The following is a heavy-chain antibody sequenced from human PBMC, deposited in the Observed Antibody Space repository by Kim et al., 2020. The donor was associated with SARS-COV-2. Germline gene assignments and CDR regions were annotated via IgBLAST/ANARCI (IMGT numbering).Heavy chain of an antibody. CDR2: ISGSGGST. V-gene: IGHV3-23*01. J-gene: IGHJ6*02. CDR1: GFTFSSYA. Sequence: GGSLRLSCAASGFTFSSYAMSWVRQAPGKGLEWVSAISGSGGSTYYADSVKGRFTISRDNSKNTLYLQMNSLRAEDTAVYYCAKDLGEQRSRPYYYGMDVWGQGTTVTVSS. CDR3: AKDLGEQRSRPYYYGMDV. D-gene: IGHD3-16*01.